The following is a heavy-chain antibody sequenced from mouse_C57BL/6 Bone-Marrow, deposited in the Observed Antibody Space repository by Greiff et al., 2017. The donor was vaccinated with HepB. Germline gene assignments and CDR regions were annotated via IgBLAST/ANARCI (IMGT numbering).Heavy chain of an antibody. CDR2: IYPRSGNT. Sequence: QVQLQQSGAELARPGASVKLSCKASGYTFTSYGISWVKQRTGQGLEWIGEIYPRSGNTYYNEKFKGKATLTADKSSSTAYMELRSLTSEDSAVYFCARKGGYDCYPYWYFDVWGTGTTVTVSS. CDR3: ARKGGYDCYPYWYFDV. CDR1: GYTFTSYG. V-gene: IGHV1-81*01. D-gene: IGHD2-3*01. J-gene: IGHJ1*03.